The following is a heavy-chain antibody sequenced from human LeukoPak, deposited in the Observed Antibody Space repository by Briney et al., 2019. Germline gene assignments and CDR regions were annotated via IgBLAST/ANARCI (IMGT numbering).Heavy chain of an antibody. CDR2: IRYDGSNK. V-gene: IGHV3-30*02. D-gene: IGHD6-25*01. Sequence: GGSLRLSCAASGFTFSSYGMHWARQAPGKGLEWVAFIRYDGSNKYHADSVKGRFTISRDNSKNTLYLQMNSLRAEDTAVYYCAKDGRGVRTMAATYYYYYGMDVWGQGTTVTVSS. CDR1: GFTFSSYG. CDR3: AKDGRGVRTMAATYYYYYGMDV. J-gene: IGHJ6*02.